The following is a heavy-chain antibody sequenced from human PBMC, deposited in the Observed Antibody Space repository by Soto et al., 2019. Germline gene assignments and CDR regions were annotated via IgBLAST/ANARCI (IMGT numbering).Heavy chain of an antibody. V-gene: IGHV1-69*13. Sequence: SVKVSWKASGGTFSSYAISWVRQAPGQGLEWMGGIIPIFGTANYAQKFQGRVTITADESTSTAYMELSSLRSEDTAVYYCARAGGSYTRPLYYIDYWGQGTLVTVSS. D-gene: IGHD1-26*01. CDR1: GGTFSSYA. J-gene: IGHJ4*02. CDR3: ARAGGSYTRPLYYIDY. CDR2: IIPIFGTA.